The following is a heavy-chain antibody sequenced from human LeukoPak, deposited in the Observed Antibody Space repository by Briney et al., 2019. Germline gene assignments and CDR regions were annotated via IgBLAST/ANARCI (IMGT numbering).Heavy chain of an antibody. J-gene: IGHJ6*02. D-gene: IGHD2-2*01. CDR1: GYSFTSYW. V-gene: IGHV5-51*01. CDR3: SRFHVVVVPAASYGMDV. Sequence: GESLNISCKGSGYSFTSYWIGWLRQMPGKGLEWMGIIYGGDSDTRYSPSLQGQVTISADKSISTGYRQWSSLKASDTAMYYCSRFHVVVVPAASYGMDVWGQGTTVTVSS. CDR2: IYGGDSDT.